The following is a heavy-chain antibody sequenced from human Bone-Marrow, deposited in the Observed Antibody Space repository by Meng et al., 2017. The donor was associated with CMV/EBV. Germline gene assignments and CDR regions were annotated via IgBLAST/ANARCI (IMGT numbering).Heavy chain of an antibody. V-gene: IGHV3-48*04. CDR1: GFTFSSYA. CDR3: AKPSRGYCSSTSCYFGVPYPFDP. Sequence: GGSLRLSCAASGFTFSSYAMSWVRQAPGKGLEWISWISYITSDGSTYYADSVKGRFTISRDNAKNSLYLQMNSLRAEDTAVYYCAKPSRGYCSSTSCYFGVPYPFDPWGQGTLVTVSS. CDR2: ISYITSDGST. J-gene: IGHJ5*02. D-gene: IGHD2-2*01.